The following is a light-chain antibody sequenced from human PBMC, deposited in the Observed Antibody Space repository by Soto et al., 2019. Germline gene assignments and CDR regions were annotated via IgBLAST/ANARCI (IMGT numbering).Light chain of an antibody. CDR2: DAS. V-gene: IGKV3-11*01. CDR3: QERSNSIT. Sequence: IVLTQSPATLSLSPGERATLSCRSSQSVSSYLAWYQQKPGQAPRLLIYDASNMATGIPARFSGSGSGTDFHVPNSSREPEDFAVYYSQERSNSITFGQGPRLEI. CDR1: QSVSSY. J-gene: IGKJ5*01.